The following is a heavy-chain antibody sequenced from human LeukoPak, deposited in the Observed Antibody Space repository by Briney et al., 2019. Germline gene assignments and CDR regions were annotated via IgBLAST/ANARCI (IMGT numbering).Heavy chain of an antibody. V-gene: IGHV4-34*01. D-gene: IGHD3-16*02. J-gene: IGHJ4*02. CDR2: INHSGST. Sequence: SETLSLTCAVYGGSFSGYYWSWIRQPPGKGLEWIGEINHSGSTYYNPSLKSRVTISVDTSKNQFSLKLSSVTAADTAVYYCARQYYDYVWGSYRHGDFDYWGQGTLVTVSS. CDR1: GGSFSGYY. CDR3: ARQYYDYVWGSYRHGDFDY.